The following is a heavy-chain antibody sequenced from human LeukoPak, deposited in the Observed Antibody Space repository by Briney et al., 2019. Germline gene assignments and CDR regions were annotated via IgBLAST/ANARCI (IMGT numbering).Heavy chain of an antibody. V-gene: IGHV3-23*01. CDR1: GFTFSSYA. J-gene: IGHJ4*02. CDR2: ISGSGGST. D-gene: IGHD6-13*01. Sequence: GGSLRLSCAASGFTFSSYAMSWVRQAPGKGLEWVSAISGSGGSTYYADSVKGRFTISRDNSKNTLYLQMNSLGAEDTAVYYCAKLSSSWYETDYWGQGTLVTVSS. CDR3: AKLSSSWYETDY.